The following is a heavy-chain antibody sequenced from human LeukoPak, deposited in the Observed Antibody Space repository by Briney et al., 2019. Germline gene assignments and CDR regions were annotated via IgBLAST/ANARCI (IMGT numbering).Heavy chain of an antibody. J-gene: IGHJ5*02. CDR2: IYYSGST. CDR3: ARPVYGAAAEVDP. V-gene: IGHV4-39*07. Sequence: PSETLSLTCTVSGGSISSSSYYWGWIRQPPGKGLEWIGSIYYSGSTYYNPSLKSRVTISVDTSKNQFSLKLSSVTAADTAVYYCARPVYGAAAEVDPWGQGTLVTVSS. CDR1: GGSISSSSYY. D-gene: IGHD6-13*01.